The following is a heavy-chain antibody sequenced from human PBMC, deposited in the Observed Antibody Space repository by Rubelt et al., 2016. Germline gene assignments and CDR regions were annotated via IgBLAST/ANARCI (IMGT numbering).Heavy chain of an antibody. CDR2: IYSGGST. CDR3: ARNWGFDY. CDR1: GFTVSSTY. Sequence: EVQLVESGGGLVQPGGSLRLSCAASGFTVSSTYMSWVRQAPGKGLVWVSVIYSGGSTYYADSVKGRFTISRGNSKNTLYLQMNSLRAEDTAVYYCARNWGFDYWGQGTLVTVSS. V-gene: IGHV3-66*01. J-gene: IGHJ4*02. D-gene: IGHD7-27*01.